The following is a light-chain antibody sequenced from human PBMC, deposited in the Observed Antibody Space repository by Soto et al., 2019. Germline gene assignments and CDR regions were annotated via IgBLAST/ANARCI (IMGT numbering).Light chain of an antibody. V-gene: IGKV3-20*01. Sequence: EIVLTQSPGTLSLSLGERATLSCRASQSVSSSYLAWYQQKPGQAPRLLIYGASSRATGIPDRFSGSGSGTDFTLTISRLEPEDFAVYYCQQYGSSPLTFGQG. J-gene: IGKJ1*01. CDR3: QQYGSSPLT. CDR1: QSVSSSY. CDR2: GAS.